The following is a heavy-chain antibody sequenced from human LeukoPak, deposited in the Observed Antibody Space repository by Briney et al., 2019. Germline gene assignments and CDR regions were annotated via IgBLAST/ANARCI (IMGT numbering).Heavy chain of an antibody. CDR2: IYYSGST. CDR1: GGSISSGGYY. Sequence: SETLSLTCTVSGGSISSGGYYWSWIRQHPGKGLEWIGYIYYSGSTYYNPSLKSRVTISVDTSKNQFSLKLSSVTAADTAVYYCARGGGSRQNYYDSSGPVFDYWGQGTLVTVSS. CDR3: ARGGGSRQNYYDSSGPVFDY. V-gene: IGHV4-31*03. J-gene: IGHJ4*02. D-gene: IGHD3-22*01.